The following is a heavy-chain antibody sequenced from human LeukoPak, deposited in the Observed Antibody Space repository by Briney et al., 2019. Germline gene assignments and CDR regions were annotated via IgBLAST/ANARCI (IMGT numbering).Heavy chain of an antibody. CDR2: IYYSGST. CDR3: ARGGDTAMVTGWFDP. D-gene: IGHD5-18*01. CDR1: GGSISSSSYY. Sequence: SETLSLTCTVSGGSISSSSYYWGWIRQPPGKGLEWIGSIYYSGSTYYNPSLKSRVTISVDTSKNQFSLKLSSVTAADTAVYYCARGGDTAMVTGWFDPWGQGTLVTVSS. J-gene: IGHJ5*02. V-gene: IGHV4-39*01.